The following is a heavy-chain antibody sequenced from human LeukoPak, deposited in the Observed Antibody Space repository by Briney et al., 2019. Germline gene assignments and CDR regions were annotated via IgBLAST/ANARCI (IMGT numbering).Heavy chain of an antibody. V-gene: IGHV3-11*01. CDR3: ARVSSYYYMDV. Sequence: GGSLRLSCAASGFTFSNAWMSWVRQAPGKGLEWVSYISSSGSTIYYADSVKGRFTISRDNAKNSLYLQMNSLRAEDTAVYYCARVSSYYYMDVWGKGTTVTVSS. CDR2: ISSSGSTI. CDR1: GFTFSNAW. J-gene: IGHJ6*03.